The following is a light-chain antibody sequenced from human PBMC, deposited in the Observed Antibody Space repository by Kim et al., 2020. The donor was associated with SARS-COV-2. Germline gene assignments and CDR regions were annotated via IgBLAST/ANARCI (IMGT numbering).Light chain of an antibody. CDR2: RNN. CDR3: SAWDRSLTAWV. J-gene: IGLJ2*01. Sequence: QTATLTCTGNTNNVGDEGTAWLQQHQGHPPKLLSYRNNDRPSGISERFSASRSGNTASLTITGLQPEDEADYYCSAWDRSLTAWVFGGGTQLTVL. V-gene: IGLV10-54*04. CDR1: TNNVGDEG.